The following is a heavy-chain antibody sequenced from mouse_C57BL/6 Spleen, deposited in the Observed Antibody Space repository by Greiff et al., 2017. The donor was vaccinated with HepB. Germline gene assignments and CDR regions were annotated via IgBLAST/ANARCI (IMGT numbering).Heavy chain of an antibody. CDR2: IYPGSGST. J-gene: IGHJ2*01. D-gene: IGHD2-2*01. V-gene: IGHV1-55*01. CDR1: GYTFTSYW. Sequence: QVHVKQPGAELVKPGASVKMSCKASGYTFTSYWITWVKQRPGQGLEWIGDIYPGSGSTNYNEKFKSKATLTVDTSSSTAYMQLSSLTSEDSAVYYCARKGYGYDGYFDYWGQGTTLTVSS. CDR3: ARKGYGYDGYFDY.